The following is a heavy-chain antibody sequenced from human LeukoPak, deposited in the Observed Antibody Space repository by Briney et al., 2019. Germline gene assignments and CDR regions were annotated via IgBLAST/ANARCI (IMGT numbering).Heavy chain of an antibody. CDR3: ARDIPSGTYKPGGYYFDY. V-gene: IGHV3-7*01. Sequence: GGSLRLSCAASGFIFSNYWMSWVRQAPGKGLEWVANIKQDGSEKDYVDSVKGRFTISRDNAKNSLYLQMNSLRAEDTAVYYCARDIPSGTYKPGGYYFDYWGQGTPVTVSS. D-gene: IGHD1-26*01. CDR1: GFIFSNYW. CDR2: IKQDGSEK. J-gene: IGHJ4*02.